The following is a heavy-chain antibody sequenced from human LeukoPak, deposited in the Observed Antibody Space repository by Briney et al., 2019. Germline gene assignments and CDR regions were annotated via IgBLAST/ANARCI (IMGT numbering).Heavy chain of an antibody. CDR2: ISGSGGST. J-gene: IGHJ5*02. CDR1: GFTFSSSA. CDR3: AKESAAPTTNWFDP. D-gene: IGHD2-2*01. V-gene: IGHV3-23*01. Sequence: GGSLRLSCAASGFTFSSSAMSWVRQAPGKGLEWVSAISGSGGSTYYADPVKGRFTISRDNSKNTLYLQMNSLRAEDTAVYYCAKESAAPTTNWFDPWGQGTLVTVSS.